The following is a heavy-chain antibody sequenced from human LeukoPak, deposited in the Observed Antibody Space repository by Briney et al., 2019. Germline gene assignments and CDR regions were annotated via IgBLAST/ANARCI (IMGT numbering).Heavy chain of an antibody. V-gene: IGHV3-23*01. CDR1: GFTFSSYD. D-gene: IGHD5-12*01. CDR3: AKWMSRVQAFDI. CDR2: IGGSGGAI. Sequence: GGSLRLSCAASGFTFSSYDMSWVRQAPGKGLEWVACIGGSGGAIYYRDSVKGRFTISRDNSKSTLYPQMNSLGADDTAVYFCAKWMSRVQAFDIWGQGTMVTVSS. J-gene: IGHJ3*02.